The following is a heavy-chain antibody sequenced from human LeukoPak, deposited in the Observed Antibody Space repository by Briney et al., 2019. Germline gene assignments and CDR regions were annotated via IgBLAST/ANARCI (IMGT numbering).Heavy chain of an antibody. V-gene: IGHV4-59*08. CDR3: ARRDSSGWYYFDY. J-gene: IGHJ4*02. Sequence: SETLSLTCTVSGGSISSYYWSWIRQPPGKGLEWIGYIYYSGSTNYDPSLKSRVTISVDTSKNQFSLKLSSVTAADTAVYYCARRDSSGWYYFDYWGQGTLVTVSS. CDR2: IYYSGST. D-gene: IGHD6-19*01. CDR1: GGSISSYY.